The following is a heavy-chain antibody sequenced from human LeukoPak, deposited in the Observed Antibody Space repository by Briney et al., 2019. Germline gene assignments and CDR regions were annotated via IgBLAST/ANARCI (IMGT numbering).Heavy chain of an antibody. V-gene: IGHV1-69*04. D-gene: IGHD1-26*01. J-gene: IGHJ6*02. CDR3: ARDPGSIVGATYYYYYGMDV. Sequence: SVKVSCKASGYTFTSYGINWVRQAPGQGLEWMGRIIPILGIANYAQKFQGRVTITADKSTSTAYMELSSLRSEDTAVYYCARDPGSIVGATYYYYYGMDVWGQGTTVTVSS. CDR1: GYTFTSYG. CDR2: IIPILGIA.